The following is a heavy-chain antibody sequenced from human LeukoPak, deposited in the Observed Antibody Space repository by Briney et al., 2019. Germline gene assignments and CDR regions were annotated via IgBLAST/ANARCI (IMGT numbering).Heavy chain of an antibody. CDR3: APYNSFDY. CDR1: GFTFGSYS. V-gene: IGHV3-21*01. J-gene: IGHJ4*02. D-gene: IGHD5-24*01. CDR2: ISSSSSYI. Sequence: KSGGSLRLSCAASGFTFGSYSMNWVRQAPGKGLEWVSSISSSSSYIYYADSVKGRFTISRDNAKNSLYLQMNSLRAEDTAVYYCAPYNSFDYWGQGTLVTVSS.